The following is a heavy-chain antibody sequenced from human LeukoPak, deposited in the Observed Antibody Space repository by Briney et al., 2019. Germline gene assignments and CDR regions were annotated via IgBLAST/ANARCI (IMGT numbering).Heavy chain of an antibody. D-gene: IGHD5-12*01. CDR2: IYYSGRT. CDR1: GGSISSGGYY. V-gene: IGHV4-31*03. CDR3: ARDHSGYGDFDY. J-gene: IGHJ4*02. Sequence: SETLSLTCTFSGGSISSGGYYWSWIRQHPGRGLEWIGYIYYSGRTSYNPSLKSRVTISVDTSKNQCSLKVSSVTAADTAVYYCARDHSGYGDFDYWGQGTLVTVSS.